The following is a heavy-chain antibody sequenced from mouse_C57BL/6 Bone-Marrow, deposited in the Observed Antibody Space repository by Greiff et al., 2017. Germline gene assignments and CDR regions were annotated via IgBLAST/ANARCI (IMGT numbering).Heavy chain of an antibody. CDR2: ISDGGSYT. V-gene: IGHV5-4*03. CDR3: APLQRDSAMDY. J-gene: IGHJ4*01. D-gene: IGHD1-1*01. Sequence: EVKLVESGGGLVKPGGSLKLSCAASGFTFSSYAMSWVRQTPEKRLEWVATISDGGSYTYYPDNVKGRFTISRDNAKNNLYLQMSHLKSEDTAMYYCAPLQRDSAMDYWGHGNSVTVSS. CDR1: GFTFSSYA.